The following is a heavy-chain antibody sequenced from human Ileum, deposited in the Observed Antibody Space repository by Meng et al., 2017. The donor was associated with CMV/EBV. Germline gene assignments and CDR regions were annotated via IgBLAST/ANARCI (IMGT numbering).Heavy chain of an antibody. V-gene: IGHV3-7*01. CDR2: INRDGSER. CDR3: ATLGFRRIDY. CDR1: GFTLSIHW. Sequence: GGSLRLSCAGSGFTLSIHWMGWVRQAPGKGQEWVANINRDGSERYYVDSVKGRFTISRDNAKNSVYLQMNRVTAEDTAVYYCATLGFRRIDYWGQGTLVTVSS. J-gene: IGHJ4*02.